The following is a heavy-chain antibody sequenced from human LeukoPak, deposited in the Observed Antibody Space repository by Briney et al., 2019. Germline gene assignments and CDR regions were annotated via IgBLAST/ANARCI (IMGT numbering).Heavy chain of an antibody. CDR2: RHQDGNEK. Sequence: PGGSLRLSCAASGFTFSTYWMSLVRQAPGKGLEWVAYRHQDGNEKYSVDSVKGRFTISRDNAKSSLYLQMNSLRTDDTAVYYCARDRALYDSRRGYYYTEDDYWGQGTLVTVSS. J-gene: IGHJ4*02. D-gene: IGHD3-22*01. CDR3: ARDRALYDSRRGYYYTEDDY. V-gene: IGHV3-7*01. CDR1: GFTFSTYW.